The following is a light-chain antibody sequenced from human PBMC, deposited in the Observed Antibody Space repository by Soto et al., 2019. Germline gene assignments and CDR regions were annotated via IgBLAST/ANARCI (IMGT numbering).Light chain of an antibody. CDR2: DAS. V-gene: IGKV3-11*01. Sequence: EIELTQCPGTLSFSXGXXXXXPCXASQSVNNYLAWYQQRPGQAPRLLIYDASYRATGIPARFSGSGSGTDFTLTISSLEPEDFAVYYCQHRNNRPFSFGPGTKVDIK. J-gene: IGKJ3*01. CDR3: QHRNNRPFS. CDR1: QSVNNY.